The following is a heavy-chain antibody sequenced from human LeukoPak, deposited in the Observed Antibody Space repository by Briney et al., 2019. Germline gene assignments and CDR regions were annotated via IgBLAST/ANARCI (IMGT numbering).Heavy chain of an antibody. J-gene: IGHJ4*02. V-gene: IGHV1-8*01. D-gene: IGHD2-2*01. Sequence: EASVKVSCKASGYTFTNYDINWVRQASGQGLDWMGWMNPNSGNTGYAQKFQGRVTMTRDTSISTAYMELSSLRSEDTAVYYCARGPGCTSTSCPHYFDYWGQGTLVTVSS. CDR2: MNPNSGNT. CDR3: ARGPGCTSTSCPHYFDY. CDR1: GYTFTNYD.